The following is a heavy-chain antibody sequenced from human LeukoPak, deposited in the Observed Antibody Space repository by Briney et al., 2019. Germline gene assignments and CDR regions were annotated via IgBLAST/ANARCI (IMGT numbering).Heavy chain of an antibody. CDR3: ARAAYSSTWYSRYFDL. J-gene: IGHJ2*01. V-gene: IGHV3-13*01. CDR1: GFTFSGSD. Sequence: GGSLRLSCAASGFTFSGSDMHWVRQAPGKGLEWVSAIGIAGDTYYPVSVKGRFTISRENAKNSLYLQMNSLRAGDTAAYYCARAAYSSTWYSRYFDLWGRGTLVTVSS. CDR2: IGIAGDT. D-gene: IGHD6-13*01.